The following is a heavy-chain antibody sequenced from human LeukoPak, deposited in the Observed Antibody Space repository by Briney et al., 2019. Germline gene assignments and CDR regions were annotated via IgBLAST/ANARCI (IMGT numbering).Heavy chain of an antibody. V-gene: IGHV1-18*01. J-gene: IGHJ4*02. CDR1: GYTFTSYG. CDR3: ARDQSPYCGGDCYSDY. CDR2: ISAYNGNT. D-gene: IGHD2-21*02. Sequence: ASVNVSCKASGYTFTSYGISWVRQAPGQGLEWMGWISAYNGNTNYAQKLQGRVTMTTDTSTSTAYMELRSLRSDDTAVYYCARDQSPYCGGDCYSDYWGQGTLVTVSS.